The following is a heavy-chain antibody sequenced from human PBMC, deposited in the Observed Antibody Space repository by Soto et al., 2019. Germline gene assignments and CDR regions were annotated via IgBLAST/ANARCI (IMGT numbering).Heavy chain of an antibody. D-gene: IGHD6-6*01. CDR3: INSSSGP. V-gene: IGHV3-15*01. CDR2: IKSKTDGETT. CDR1: GFTFSNAW. J-gene: IGHJ5*02. Sequence: GGSLRLSCAASGFTFSNAWMSWVRQAPGKGLEWVGRIKSKTDGETTDYAAPVKGRFIISRDDSKNTLYLQMNSLKIEDTAVYYCINSSSGPWGQGTLVTVSS.